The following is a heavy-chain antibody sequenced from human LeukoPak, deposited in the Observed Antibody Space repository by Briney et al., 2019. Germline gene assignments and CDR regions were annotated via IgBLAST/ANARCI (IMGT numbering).Heavy chain of an antibody. V-gene: IGHV4-39*07. J-gene: IGHJ3*02. D-gene: IGHD1-20*01. CDR2: IYYSGST. Sequence: PSETLSLTCTVSGGSISSSSYYWGWIRQPPGKGLEWIESIYYSGSTYYNPSLKSRVTMSVDTSKNQLSLKLTSVTAADTAVYYCARELITKADAFDIWGQGTMVTVSS. CDR1: GGSISSSSYY. CDR3: ARELITKADAFDI.